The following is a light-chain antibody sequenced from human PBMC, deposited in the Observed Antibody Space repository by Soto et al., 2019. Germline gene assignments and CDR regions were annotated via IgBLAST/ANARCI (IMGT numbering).Light chain of an antibody. V-gene: IGKV3D-20*02. CDR1: QSVTSTS. CDR3: QQRSNWPSIT. Sequence: EIVLTQSPGTLSLSPGERATLSCRAIQSVTSTSLAWYQQKPGQAPRLLMYGASSRATGIPARFSGSGSGTDFTLTISSLEPEDFAVYHCQQRSNWPSITFGQGTRLEIK. J-gene: IGKJ5*01. CDR2: GAS.